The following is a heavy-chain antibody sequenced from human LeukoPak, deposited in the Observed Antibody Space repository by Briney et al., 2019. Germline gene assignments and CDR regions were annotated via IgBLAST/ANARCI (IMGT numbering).Heavy chain of an antibody. CDR2: IYSGGST. CDR1: GFTVSSNY. J-gene: IGHJ4*02. D-gene: IGHD4-17*01. V-gene: IGHV3-66*01. Sequence: TGGSLRLSCAASGFTVSSNYMSWVRQAPGKGLEWVSVIYSGGSTYYADSAKGRFTISRDNSKNTLYLQMNSLRAEDTAVYYCARAGFDYGDFNDYWGQGTLVTVSS. CDR3: ARAGFDYGDFNDY.